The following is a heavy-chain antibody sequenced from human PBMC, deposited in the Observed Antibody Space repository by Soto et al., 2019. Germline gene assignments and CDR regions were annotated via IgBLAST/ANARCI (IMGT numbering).Heavy chain of an antibody. D-gene: IGHD1-1*01. CDR3: ARRNRAFGMDV. Sequence: SETLSLTCTVSGGSISSSSYYWGWIRQPPGKGLEWIGSIYYSGSTYYNPSLKSRVTIPVDTSKNQFSLKLSSVTAADTAVYYCARRNRAFGMDVWGQGTTVTVSS. CDR1: GGSISSSSYY. J-gene: IGHJ6*02. V-gene: IGHV4-39*01. CDR2: IYYSGST.